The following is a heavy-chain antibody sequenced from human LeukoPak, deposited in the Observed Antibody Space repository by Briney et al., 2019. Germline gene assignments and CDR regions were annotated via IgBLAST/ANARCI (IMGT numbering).Heavy chain of an antibody. CDR3: ARDHSLGSHFDY. CDR2: ISSSSSYI. V-gene: IGHV3-21*01. D-gene: IGHD3-16*01. J-gene: IGHJ4*02. Sequence: PGGSLRLSCAASGFTFSSYSMNWVRQAPGKGLEWVSFISSSSSYIYYADSVKGRFTISRDNAKNSLYLQMNSLRAEDTAVYYCARDHSLGSHFDYWGQGTLVTVSS. CDR1: GFTFSSYS.